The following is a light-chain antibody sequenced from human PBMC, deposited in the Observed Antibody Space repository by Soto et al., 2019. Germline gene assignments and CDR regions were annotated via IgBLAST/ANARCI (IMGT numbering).Light chain of an antibody. CDR2: DTS. CDR1: TGAVTSSHF. J-gene: IGLJ3*02. V-gene: IGLV7-46*01. Sequence: QAVVNQEPSLTVSPGGTVTLTCGSSTGAVTSSHFPYWFQQKPGQAPRTLIYDTSNKHSWTPARFSGSLLGGKAALTLSGAQPEDEAEYFCLVSFSGDRVVFGGGTKLTVL. CDR3: LVSFSGDRVV.